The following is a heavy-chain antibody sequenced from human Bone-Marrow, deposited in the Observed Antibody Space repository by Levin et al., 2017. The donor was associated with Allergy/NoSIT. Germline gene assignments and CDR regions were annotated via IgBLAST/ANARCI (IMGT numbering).Heavy chain of an antibody. CDR3: AKDFVNGNFRGVLDF. J-gene: IGHJ4*01. CDR2: ISYDGSED. D-gene: IGHD4-23*01. CDR1: GFTFSRYG. V-gene: IGHV3-30*18. Sequence: GGSLRLSCEASGFTFSRYGMYWVRQAPGKGLEWVAVISYDGSEDFYADSVKGRFSISRDMSKNTVFLQMNSLKVEDTAVYYCAKDFVNGNFRGVLDFWGHGTQVTVSS.